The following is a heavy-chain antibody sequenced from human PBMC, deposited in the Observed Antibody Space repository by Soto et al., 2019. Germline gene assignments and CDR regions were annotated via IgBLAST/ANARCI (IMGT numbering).Heavy chain of an antibody. D-gene: IGHD2-15*01. CDR1: GGTFSSYT. CDR3: ASATPQRGSVFLFDF. Sequence: QVQLVHSGAEVKKPGSSVKVSCKASGGTFSSYTISWVRQAPGQGLEWMGRIIPILGIANYAQKFQGRVTIIADKSTSTAYMELSSLRSEDTAVYYCASATPQRGSVFLFDFGGQGTLVTFSS. CDR2: IIPILGIA. J-gene: IGHJ4*02. V-gene: IGHV1-69*02.